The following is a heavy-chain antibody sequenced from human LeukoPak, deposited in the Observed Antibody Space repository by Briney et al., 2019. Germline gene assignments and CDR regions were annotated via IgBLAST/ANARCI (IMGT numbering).Heavy chain of an antibody. V-gene: IGHV4-4*07. J-gene: IGHJ5*02. D-gene: IGHD6-13*01. CDR2: IYTGGST. CDR1: GGSISSYY. Sequence: SETLSLTCTVSGGSISSYYWSWIRQPAGKGLEWIGRIYTGGSTNYNPSLKSRVTMSVDTSKNQFSLKLSSVTAADTAVYYCARGKAAAGKYNWFDPWGQGTLVTVSS. CDR3: ARGKAAAGKYNWFDP.